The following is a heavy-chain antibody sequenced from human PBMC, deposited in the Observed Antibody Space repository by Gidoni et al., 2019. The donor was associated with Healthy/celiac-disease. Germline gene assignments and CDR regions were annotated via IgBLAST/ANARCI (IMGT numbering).Heavy chain of an antibody. Sequence: QVQLQESGPGLVKPSETLSLTCTVSGGSISSYYWSWIRQPPGKGLEWIGYIYYSGSTNYNPSLKSRVTISVDTSKNQFSLKLSSVTAADTAVYYCARDGGDGDDGMDVWGQGTTVTVSS. V-gene: IGHV4-59*01. CDR1: GGSISSYY. J-gene: IGHJ6*02. D-gene: IGHD3-10*01. CDR2: IYYSGST. CDR3: ARDGGDGDDGMDV.